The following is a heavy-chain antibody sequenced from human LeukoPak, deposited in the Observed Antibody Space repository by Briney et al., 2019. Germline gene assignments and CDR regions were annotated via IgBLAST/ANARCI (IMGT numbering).Heavy chain of an antibody. CDR3: ARAQSYYDY. J-gene: IGHJ4*02. CDR2: INPSGDSA. CDR1: GYAFTNYY. D-gene: IGHD1-26*01. V-gene: IGHV1-46*01. Sequence: ASVMVSCKASGYAFTNYYMHWVRQAPGQGLEWMGIINPSGDSAIYAHNFQGRVTMTRDTSTTTVYMELSSLRSEDTAVYYCARAQSYYDYWGQGTLVTVSP.